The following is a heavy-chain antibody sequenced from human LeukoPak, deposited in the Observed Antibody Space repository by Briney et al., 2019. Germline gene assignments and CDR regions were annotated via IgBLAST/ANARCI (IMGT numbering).Heavy chain of an antibody. D-gene: IGHD3-10*01. Sequence: SETLSLTCTVSGGSISSGGYYWSWIRQPPGKGLEWIGYIYHSGSTYYNPSLKSRVTISVDRSKNQFSLKLSSVTAADTAVYYCARAIYYGSGSYYSFDYWGQGTLVTVSS. J-gene: IGHJ4*02. V-gene: IGHV4-30-2*01. CDR3: ARAIYYGSGSYYSFDY. CDR1: GGSISSGGYY. CDR2: IYHSGST.